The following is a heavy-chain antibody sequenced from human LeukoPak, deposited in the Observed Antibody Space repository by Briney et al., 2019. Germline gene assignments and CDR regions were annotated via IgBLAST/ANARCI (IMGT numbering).Heavy chain of an antibody. J-gene: IGHJ4*02. V-gene: IGHV3-23*01. CDR3: AKINNIAAAGTFDY. CDR1: GFTFSNYA. CDR2: ISGSGAGT. D-gene: IGHD6-13*01. Sequence: GGSLRLSCAASGFTFSNYAMSWVRQAPGKGLEWVSAISGSGAGTYYADSVKGRFTISRDNSKNTLYLQMNSLRAEDTAIYYRAKINNIAAAGTFDYWGQGTLVTVSS.